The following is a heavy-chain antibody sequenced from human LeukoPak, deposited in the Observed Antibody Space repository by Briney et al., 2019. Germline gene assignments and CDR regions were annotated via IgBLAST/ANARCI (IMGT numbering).Heavy chain of an antibody. D-gene: IGHD3-22*01. CDR2: IWYDGSNK. Sequence: PGRSLRLSCAASGFTFSSYGMHWVRQAPGKGLEWVAVIWYDGSNKYYADSVKGRFTISRDNSKNTLYLQMNSLRAEDTAVYYCAKTPSITMIVVLVKGYHYFDYWGQGTLVTVSS. CDR1: GFTFSSYG. J-gene: IGHJ4*02. CDR3: AKTPSITMIVVLVKGYHYFDY. V-gene: IGHV3-33*06.